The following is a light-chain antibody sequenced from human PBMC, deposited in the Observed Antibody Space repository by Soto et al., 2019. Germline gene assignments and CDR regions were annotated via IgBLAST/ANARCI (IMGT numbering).Light chain of an antibody. CDR2: QVS. V-gene: IGKV2-24*01. J-gene: IGKJ1*01. Sequence: IVMTQTPLSSRVTLGQPASISCRSSQSLVQSDGNTYLSWLQLRPGQPPRLLIYQVSNRFSGVQDRFSGSGAGTDFTLRISRVEHEDVGVYYCVQGAQLRTFGQGTTVEI. CDR3: VQGAQLRT. CDR1: QSLVQSDGNTY.